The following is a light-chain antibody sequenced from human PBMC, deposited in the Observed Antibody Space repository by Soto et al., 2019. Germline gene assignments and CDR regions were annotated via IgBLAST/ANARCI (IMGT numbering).Light chain of an antibody. CDR3: QHYNSYSEA. J-gene: IGKJ1*01. V-gene: IGKV1-5*03. CDR2: KAS. Sequence: IQLTQSPSSVSASVGDRVTITCRASQGISTYLAWYQQKPGKAPKLLIYKASTLKSGVPSRFSGSGSGTEFTLTISSLQPDDFATYYCQHYNSYSEAFGQGTKVDIK. CDR1: QGISTY.